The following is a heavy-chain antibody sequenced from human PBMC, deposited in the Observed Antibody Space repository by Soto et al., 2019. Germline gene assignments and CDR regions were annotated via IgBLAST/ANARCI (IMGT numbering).Heavy chain of an antibody. V-gene: IGHV1-69*05. CDR2: IIPIFGTA. D-gene: IGHD6-19*01. CDR3: ASAVAVPADFDY. CDR1: GGTFSSYA. J-gene: IGHJ4*02. Sequence: SVKVSCKASGGTFSSYAISWVRQAPGQGLEWMGGIIPIFGTANYAQKFQGRVTITRDTSASTAYMELSSLRSEDTAVYYCASAVAVPADFDYWGQGTLVTVSS.